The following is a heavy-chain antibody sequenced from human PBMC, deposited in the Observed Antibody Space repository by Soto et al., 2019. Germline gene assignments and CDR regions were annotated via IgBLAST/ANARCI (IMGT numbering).Heavy chain of an antibody. CDR3: AREDIVVVPAAFNYYYYGMDV. Sequence: GGSLRLSCAASGFTFSSYGMHWVRQAPGKXLEWVAVIWYDGSNKYYADSVKGRFTISRDNSKNTLYLQMNSLRAEDTAVYYCAREDIVVVPAAFNYYYYGMDVWGQGTTVTVSS. J-gene: IGHJ6*02. D-gene: IGHD2-2*01. CDR1: GFTFSSYG. CDR2: IWYDGSNK. V-gene: IGHV3-33*01.